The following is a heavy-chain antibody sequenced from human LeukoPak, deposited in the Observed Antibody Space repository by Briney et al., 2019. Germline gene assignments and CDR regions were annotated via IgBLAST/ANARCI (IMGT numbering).Heavy chain of an antibody. D-gene: IGHD1-1*01. J-gene: IGHJ4*02. V-gene: IGHV3-30*01. Sequence: GGSLRLSCAASGFTFKSYPMHWIRQTPGKGPEWVAAISFDGSNKYYADSVQGRFTLSRDNSNNILYLQMNSLRAEDMAVYYCAREQGNKQLGPFDYWGQGALVTVSS. CDR2: ISFDGSNK. CDR1: GFTFKSYP. CDR3: AREQGNKQLGPFDY.